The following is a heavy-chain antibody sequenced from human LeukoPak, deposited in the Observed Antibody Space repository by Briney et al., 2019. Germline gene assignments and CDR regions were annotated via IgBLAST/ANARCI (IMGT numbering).Heavy chain of an antibody. V-gene: IGHV3-23*01. CDR2: ISGSGGSK. D-gene: IGHD2-2*01. J-gene: IGHJ4*02. CDR3: AKSKIVVVPADFDY. CDR1: GFTFSSYA. Sequence: PGGSLRLSCAASGFTFSSYAMSWVRQAPGKGLEWVSAISGSGGSKYYADSVKGRFTISGDNSKNPLNLKMNSLRAKDMPVYYCAKSKIVVVPADFDYWGQGTLVTVSS.